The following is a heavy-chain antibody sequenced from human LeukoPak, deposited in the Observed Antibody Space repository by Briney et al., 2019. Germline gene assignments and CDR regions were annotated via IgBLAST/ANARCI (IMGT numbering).Heavy chain of an antibody. V-gene: IGHV3-7*01. CDR1: GFTFSSYW. J-gene: IGHJ5*02. D-gene: IGHD2-2*01. CDR3: ARDISRIDIVVVPAGEVIRFDP. Sequence: PGGSLRLSCAASGFTFSSYWMSWVRQAPGRGLEWVANIKQDGSEKYYVDSVKGRFTISRDNAKNSLYLEMNSLRAEDTAVYYCARDISRIDIVVVPAGEVIRFDPWGQGTLVTVSS. CDR2: IKQDGSEK.